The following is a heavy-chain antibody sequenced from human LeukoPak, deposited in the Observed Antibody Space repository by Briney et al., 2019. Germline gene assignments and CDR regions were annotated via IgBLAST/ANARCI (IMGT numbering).Heavy chain of an antibody. J-gene: IGHJ4*02. CDR2: ISGSGGST. Sequence: GGSLRLSCAASGFTFSSYAMSWVRQAPGKGLEWVSAISGSGGSTYYADSVRGRFTISRDNSKNTLYLQMNSLRAEGTAVYYCAKDHSSGYYYWAYWGQGTLVTVSS. V-gene: IGHV3-23*01. D-gene: IGHD3-22*01. CDR3: AKDHSSGYYYWAY. CDR1: GFTFSSYA.